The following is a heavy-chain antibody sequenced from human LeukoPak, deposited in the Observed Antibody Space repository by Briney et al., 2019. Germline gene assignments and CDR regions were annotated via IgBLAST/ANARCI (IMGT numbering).Heavy chain of an antibody. CDR3: ARDRYSSGYSDY. Sequence: AASVKVSCKASGYTFTGYYMHWVRQAPGQGLEWMGWINPNSGGTNYAQKFQGRVTMTRDTSISTAYMELSRLRSDDTAVYYCARDRYSSGYSDYWGQGTLVTVSS. V-gene: IGHV1-2*02. CDR1: GYTFTGYY. J-gene: IGHJ4*02. D-gene: IGHD3-22*01. CDR2: INPNSGGT.